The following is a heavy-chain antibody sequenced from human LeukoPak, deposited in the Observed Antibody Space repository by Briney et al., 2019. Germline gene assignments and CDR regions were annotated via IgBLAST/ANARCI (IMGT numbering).Heavy chain of an antibody. D-gene: IGHD3-10*01. J-gene: IGHJ3*02. CDR2: INPSGGST. Sequence: GASVKVSCKASGYTFTSYGISWVRQAPGQGLEWMGIINPSGGSTSYAQKFQGRVTMTRDTSTSTVYMELSSLRSEDTAVYYCARAARSGAFDIWGQGTMVTVSS. CDR1: GYTFTSYG. V-gene: IGHV1-46*01. CDR3: ARAARSGAFDI.